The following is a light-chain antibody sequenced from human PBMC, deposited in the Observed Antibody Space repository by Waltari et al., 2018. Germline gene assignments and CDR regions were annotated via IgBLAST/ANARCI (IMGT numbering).Light chain of an antibody. Sequence: DIVMTQYPDSLAVSLGERATINCKSRQSILYSSKSKNYLAWYQQKPGQPPKLLITRASIRESGVPDRFSGSGSGTDFTLAIGSLQAEDVAIYYCQQYYNTPRTFGQGTKVEIK. V-gene: IGKV4-1*01. J-gene: IGKJ1*01. CDR3: QQYYNTPRT. CDR1: QSILYSSKSKNY. CDR2: RAS.